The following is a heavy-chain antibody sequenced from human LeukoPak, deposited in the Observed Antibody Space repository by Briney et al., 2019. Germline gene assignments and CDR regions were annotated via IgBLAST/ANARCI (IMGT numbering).Heavy chain of an antibody. Sequence: GGSLRLSCAASGFPFSTYLMTWVRQAPGKGLEWVANIYQDGTEKYYVASVKGRFSISRDNAKNSLYLQMNSLRAEDTAVYYCARVYSSSPLFDYWGQGTLVTVSS. CDR2: IYQDGTEK. CDR1: GFPFSTYL. CDR3: ARVYSSSPLFDY. D-gene: IGHD6-13*01. J-gene: IGHJ4*02. V-gene: IGHV3-7*04.